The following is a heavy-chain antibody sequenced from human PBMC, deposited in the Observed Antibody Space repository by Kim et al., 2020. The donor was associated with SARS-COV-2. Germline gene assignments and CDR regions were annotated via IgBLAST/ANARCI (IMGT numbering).Heavy chain of an antibody. CDR3: ALDWAGIWELQTYNWFDP. J-gene: IGHJ5*02. Sequence: ASVKVSCKASGYTFTSYAMHWVRQAPGQRLEWMGWINAGNGNTKYSQKFQGRVTITRDTSASTAYMELSSLRSEDTAVYYCALDWAGIWELQTYNWFDPWGQGTLVTVSS. CDR2: INAGNGNT. CDR1: GYTFTSYA. V-gene: IGHV1-3*01. D-gene: IGHD1-26*01.